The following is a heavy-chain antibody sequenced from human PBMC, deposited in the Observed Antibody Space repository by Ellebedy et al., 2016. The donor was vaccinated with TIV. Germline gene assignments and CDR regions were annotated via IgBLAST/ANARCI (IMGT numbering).Heavy chain of an antibody. CDR3: AREGVVRFNWFDP. Sequence: SETLSLTCTVSGYSISSSYYWGWIRQPPGKGLEWIGYIYYSGSTNYNPSLKSRVTISVDTSKNQFSLKLSSVTAADTAVYYCAREGVVRFNWFDPWGQGTLVTVSS. V-gene: IGHV4-38-2*02. CDR1: GYSISSSYY. J-gene: IGHJ5*02. D-gene: IGHD4-17*01. CDR2: IYYSGST.